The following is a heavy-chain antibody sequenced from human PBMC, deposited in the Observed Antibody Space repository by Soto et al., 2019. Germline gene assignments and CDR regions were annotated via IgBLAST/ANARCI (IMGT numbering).Heavy chain of an antibody. CDR3: ARDPLYGDYSNYYYGMDV. Sequence: ASMKVSCKASGYTFTSYYMHWVRQAPGQGLEWMGIINPSGGSTSYAQKFQGRVTMTRDTSTSTVYMELSSLRSEDTAVYYCARDPLYGDYSNYYYGMDVWGQGTTVTVSS. CDR2: INPSGGST. CDR1: GYTFTSYY. J-gene: IGHJ6*02. D-gene: IGHD4-17*01. V-gene: IGHV1-46*01.